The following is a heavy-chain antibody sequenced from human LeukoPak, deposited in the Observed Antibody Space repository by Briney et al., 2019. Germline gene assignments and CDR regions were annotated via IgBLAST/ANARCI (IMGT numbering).Heavy chain of an antibody. CDR3: ARGCRGDDAFDI. CDR1: GGSISSGGYD. J-gene: IGHJ3*02. V-gene: IGHV4-31*03. Sequence: SETLSLTCTVSGGSISSGGYDWSWIRQHPGKGLEWIGYIYYSGSTYYNPSLKSRVTISVDTSKNQFSLKLSSVTAADTAVYYCARGCRGDDAFDIWGQGTMVTVSS. CDR2: IYYSGST. D-gene: IGHD3-10*01.